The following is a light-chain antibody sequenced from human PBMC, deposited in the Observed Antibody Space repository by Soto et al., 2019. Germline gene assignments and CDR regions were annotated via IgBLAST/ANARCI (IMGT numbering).Light chain of an antibody. CDR3: QQYASYPWT. CDR2: SAS. Sequence: DIQMTQSPSSLSASVGDRVTITCRASQTISRYLNWYQQRPGKAPNLLIYSASSLQSGVPSRFRGSGSGTEFSLTISSLQPGDSATFYCQQYASYPWTFGRGTKVDIK. V-gene: IGKV1-39*01. CDR1: QTISRY. J-gene: IGKJ1*01.